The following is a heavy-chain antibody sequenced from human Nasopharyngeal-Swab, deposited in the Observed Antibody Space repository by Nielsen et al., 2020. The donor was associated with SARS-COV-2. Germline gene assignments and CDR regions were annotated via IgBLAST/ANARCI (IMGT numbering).Heavy chain of an antibody. Sequence: GGSLRLSCAASGFTFSSYEMNWVRQAPGKGLEWVSYISSSGSTRYYADSVKGRFTISRDNAKNSLYLQMNSLRAEDTAVYYCARDLDGPYYYDSSGFPDYWGQGTLVTVSS. J-gene: IGHJ4*02. CDR3: ARDLDGPYYYDSSGFPDY. D-gene: IGHD3-22*01. CDR1: GFTFSSYE. V-gene: IGHV3-48*03. CDR2: ISSSGSTR.